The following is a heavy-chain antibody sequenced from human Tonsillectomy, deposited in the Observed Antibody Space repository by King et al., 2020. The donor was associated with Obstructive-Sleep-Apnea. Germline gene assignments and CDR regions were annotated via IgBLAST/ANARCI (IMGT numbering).Heavy chain of an antibody. CDR1: GFTFSSYG. CDR2: IWYDGSNK. Sequence: VQLVESGGGVVQPGRSLRLSCAASGFTFSSYGMHWVRQAPGKGLEWVAVIWYDGSNKYYADSVKGRFTISRDNSKNTLYLQMNSLRAEDTAVYYCAKGAGDFDWYFDLWGRGTLVTVSS. V-gene: IGHV3-33*06. D-gene: IGHD4-17*01. J-gene: IGHJ2*01. CDR3: AKGAGDFDWYFDL.